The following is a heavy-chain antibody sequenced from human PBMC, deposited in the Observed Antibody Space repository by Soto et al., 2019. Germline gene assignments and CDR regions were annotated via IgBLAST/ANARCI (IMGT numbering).Heavy chain of an antibody. D-gene: IGHD2-15*01. J-gene: IGHJ6*02. V-gene: IGHV3-30*18. CDR1: GFTFSSYG. Sequence: GGSLRLSCAASGFTFSSYGMHWVRQAPGKGLEWVAVISYDGSNKYYADSVKGRFTISKDNSKNTLYLQMNSLRAEDTAVYYCAKDMHYCSGGTSIFGMDVWGQGTTVTVSS. CDR2: ISYDGSNK. CDR3: AKDMHYCSGGTSIFGMDV.